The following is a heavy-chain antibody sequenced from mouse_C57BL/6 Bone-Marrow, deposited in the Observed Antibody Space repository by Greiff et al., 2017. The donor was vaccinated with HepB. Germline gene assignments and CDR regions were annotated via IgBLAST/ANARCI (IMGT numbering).Heavy chain of an antibody. D-gene: IGHD2-3*01. Sequence: VQGVESGAELVKPGASVKMSCKASGYTFTTYPIEWMKQNHGKSLEWIGNFHPYNDDTKYNEKFKGKATLTVEKSSSTVYLELSRLTSDDSAVYYCARRWLLQKTWFAYWGQGTLVTVSA. CDR2: FHPYNDDT. J-gene: IGHJ3*01. CDR3: ARRWLLQKTWFAY. CDR1: GYTFTTYP. V-gene: IGHV1-47*01.